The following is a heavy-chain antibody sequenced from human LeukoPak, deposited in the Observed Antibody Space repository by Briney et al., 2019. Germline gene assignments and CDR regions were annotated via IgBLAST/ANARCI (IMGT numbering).Heavy chain of an antibody. CDR1: GYTFTGYY. V-gene: IGHV1-2*02. Sequence: ASVKVSCKASGYTFTGYYMHWVRQAPGQGLEWMGWINPNSGGTNYAQKFQGRVTMTRDTSISTAYMELSRLRSDDTAVYYCASFPPMVQQLVKRRNWFDPWGQGTLVTVSS. D-gene: IGHD6-13*01. CDR3: ASFPPMVQQLVKRRNWFDP. J-gene: IGHJ5*02. CDR2: INPNSGGT.